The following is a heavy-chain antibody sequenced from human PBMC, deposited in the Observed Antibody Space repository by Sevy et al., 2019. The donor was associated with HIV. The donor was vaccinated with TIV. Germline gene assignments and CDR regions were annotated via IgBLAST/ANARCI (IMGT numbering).Heavy chain of an antibody. J-gene: IGHJ4*02. D-gene: IGHD4-17*01. CDR1: GFTFSAYY. CDR3: ARSRSNYGDYYFDY. V-gene: IGHV3-11*06. CDR2: ISSGSTHT. Sequence: GGSLRLSCAASGFTFSAYYMTWIRQAPGKGLEWVSYISSGSTHTNYADSVKGRFTVSRDNAKNSLYLQMNSLRAEDTAVYYCARSRSNYGDYYFDYWGQGTLVTVSS.